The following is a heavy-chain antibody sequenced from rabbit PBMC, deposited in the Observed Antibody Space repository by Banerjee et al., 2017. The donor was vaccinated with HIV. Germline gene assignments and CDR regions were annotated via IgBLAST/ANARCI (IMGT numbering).Heavy chain of an antibody. V-gene: IGHV1S40*01. D-gene: IGHD7-1*01. CDR2: IYTGSSGNT. Sequence: QSLEESGGDLVKPGASLTLTCTASGFSISSGYDMCWVRQAPGKGLEWVACIYTGSSGNTYYASWAKGRFTISWSSSTTVTLQMTSLTAADTATYFCARGITRYAGYGVATALDYFNLWGQGTLVTVS. CDR3: ARGITRYAGYGVATALDYFNL. J-gene: IGHJ4*01. CDR1: GFSISSGYD.